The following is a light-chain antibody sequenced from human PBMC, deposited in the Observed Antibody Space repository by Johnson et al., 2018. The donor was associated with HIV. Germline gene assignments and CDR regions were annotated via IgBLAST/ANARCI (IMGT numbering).Light chain of an antibody. J-gene: IGLJ1*01. CDR2: DNN. Sequence: QAVLTQPPSVSAAPGQKVTISCSGSSSNIGNNYVSWYQQLPGTAPKLLIYDNNKRPSGIPDRFSGSKSGASATLDITGLQTGDEADYYCGTWDNSLNVYVSGTGTKVTVL. V-gene: IGLV1-51*01. CDR3: GTWDNSLNVYV. CDR1: SSNIGNNY.